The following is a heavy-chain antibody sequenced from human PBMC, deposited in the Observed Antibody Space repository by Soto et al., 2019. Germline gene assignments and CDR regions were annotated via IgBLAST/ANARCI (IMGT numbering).Heavy chain of an antibody. CDR3: ARDIRRTGYRYYYYGMDV. J-gene: IGHJ6*02. CDR2: IIPIFGTA. V-gene: IGHV1-69*06. D-gene: IGHD3-9*01. Sequence: SWVRQAPGQGLEWMGGIIPIFGTANYAQKFQGRVTITADKSTSTAYMELSSLRSEDTAVYYCARDIRRTGYRYYYYGMDVWGQGTTVTVSS.